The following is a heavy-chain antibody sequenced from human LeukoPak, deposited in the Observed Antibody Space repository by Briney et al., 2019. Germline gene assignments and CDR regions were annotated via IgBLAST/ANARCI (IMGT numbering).Heavy chain of an antibody. D-gene: IGHD4-17*01. CDR3: ARSGTVTTWNY. Sequence: SETLSLTCTVSGGSISSGGYYWSWIRQHPGKGPEWIGCIYYSGTTYYHPSLTSRVAISVDTSKNQFSLKLSSVTAADAAVYYCARSGTVTTWNYWGQGTLVTVSS. V-gene: IGHV4-31*03. CDR2: IYYSGTT. J-gene: IGHJ4*02. CDR1: GGSISSGGYY.